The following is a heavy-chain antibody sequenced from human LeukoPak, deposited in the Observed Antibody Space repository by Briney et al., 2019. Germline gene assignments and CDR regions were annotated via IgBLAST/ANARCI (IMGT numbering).Heavy chain of an antibody. CDR1: GFTFGDYA. J-gene: IGHJ4*01. CDR2: ISSSGSTI. Sequence: GGSLRLSCTASGFTFGDYAMSWIRQAPGKGLEWVSYISSSGSTIYYADSVKGRFTISRDNSKNTLYLQMNSLRAEDTAVYYCSRSRPKFKDFDYWGHGTLVTVSS. CDR3: SRSRPKFKDFDY. V-gene: IGHV3-11*04.